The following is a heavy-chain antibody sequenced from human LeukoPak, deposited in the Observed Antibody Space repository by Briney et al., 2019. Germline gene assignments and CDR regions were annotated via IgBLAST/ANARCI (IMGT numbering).Heavy chain of an antibody. CDR3: TREVYIVVVPAAPRGVYYYYYMDV. J-gene: IGHJ6*03. V-gene: IGHV3-49*04. Sequence: GGSLRLSCTASGFTFGDYAMSWVRQVPGKGLEWVGFIRSKAYGGTTEYAASVKGRFTISRDDSKSIAYLQMNSLKTEDTAVYYCTREVYIVVVPAAPRGVYYYYYMDVWGKGTTVTVSS. CDR2: IRSKAYGGTT. D-gene: IGHD2-2*01. CDR1: GFTFGDYA.